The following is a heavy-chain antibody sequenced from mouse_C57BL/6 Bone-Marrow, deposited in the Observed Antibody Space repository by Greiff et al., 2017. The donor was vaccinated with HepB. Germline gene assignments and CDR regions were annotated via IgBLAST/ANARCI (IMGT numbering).Heavy chain of an antibody. J-gene: IGHJ1*03. CDR1: GFTFSSYG. CDR2: ISSGGSYT. D-gene: IGHD2-5*01. CDR3: ARHEYSNYMLWYFDV. Sequence: EVQRVESGGDLVKPGGSLKLSCAASGFTFSSYGMSWVRQTPDKRLEWVATISSGGSYTYYPDSVKGRFTISRDNAKNTLYLQMSSLKSEDTAMYYCARHEYSNYMLWYFDVWGTGTTVTVSS. V-gene: IGHV5-6*01.